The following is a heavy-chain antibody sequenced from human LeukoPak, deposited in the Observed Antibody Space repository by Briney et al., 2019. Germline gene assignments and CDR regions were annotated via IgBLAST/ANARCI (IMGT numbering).Heavy chain of an antibody. V-gene: IGHV3-30-3*01. CDR1: GFTFSTFA. J-gene: IGHJ4*02. D-gene: IGHD3-3*01. CDR2: ISYDGSSK. Sequence: GRSLRLSCAASGFTFSTFAVHWVRQAPGKGLEWVAGISYDGSSKFYADSVKGRFTISRDNPKNTLFLQMNSLRAEDTAVYYCAKDDVLRFLEWSPTFDYWGQGTLVTVSS. CDR3: AKDDVLRFLEWSPTFDY.